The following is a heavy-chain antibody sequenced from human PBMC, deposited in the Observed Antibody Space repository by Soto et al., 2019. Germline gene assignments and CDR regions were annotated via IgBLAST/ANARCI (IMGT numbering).Heavy chain of an antibody. CDR3: AREIDGYYGMDV. J-gene: IGHJ6*02. V-gene: IGHV1-69*12. CDR2: IIPMFGTA. CDR1: GGTFSTDS. Sequence: QVQLVQSGAEVKKPGSSVKVSCKASGGTFSTDSISWVRQAPGQGLEWMGGIIPMFGTANNAQKFQGRVTITADESSSTAYMELSSLRSEDTAVYFCAREIDGYYGMDVWGQGTTVIVAS.